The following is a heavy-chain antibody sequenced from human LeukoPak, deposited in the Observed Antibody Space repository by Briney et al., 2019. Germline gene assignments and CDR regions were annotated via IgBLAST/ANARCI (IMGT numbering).Heavy chain of an antibody. V-gene: IGHV3-23*01. Sequence: GGSLRLSCATSGFIFSTYALSWVCQAPGKGLEWVSAISGSGDRTYYAHSVKGRFIISRDISKNTVYLQMNGLRAEDTAVYYCARVSYYDFLWGTFRPNHFDYWGQGTLVTVSS. CDR3: ARVSYYDFLWGTFRPNHFDY. J-gene: IGHJ4*02. CDR1: GFIFSTYA. CDR2: ISGSGDRT. D-gene: IGHD3-16*02.